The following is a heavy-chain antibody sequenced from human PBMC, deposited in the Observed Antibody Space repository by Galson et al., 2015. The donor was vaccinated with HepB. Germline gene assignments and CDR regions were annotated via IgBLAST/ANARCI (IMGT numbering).Heavy chain of an antibody. CDR1: GGTFSSYA. D-gene: IGHD6-6*01. CDR2: IIPMFRTA. V-gene: IGHV1-69*13. CDR3: ASTFVDYYYNNGMDV. Sequence: SVKVSCKASGGTFSSYAFSWVRQAPGQGLEWMGGIIPMFRTANYAQKFQGRVTITADESTSAVYLELSSLRSEDTAVYYCASTFVDYYYNNGMDVWGQGTPVTVSS. J-gene: IGHJ6*02.